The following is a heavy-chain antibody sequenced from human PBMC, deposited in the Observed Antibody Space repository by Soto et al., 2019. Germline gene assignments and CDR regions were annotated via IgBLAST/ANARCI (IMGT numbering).Heavy chain of an antibody. CDR1: GFTFSSYA. J-gene: IGHJ4*02. CDR2: ISGSGGST. CDR3: AKGDKGYDSSGYEDY. Sequence: EVQLLESGGGLVQPGGSLRLSCAASGFTFSSYAMSWVRQAPGKGLEWVSAISGSGGSTYYADSVKGRFTISRDNSKNALYLQMNSLRAEDTAVYYCAKGDKGYDSSGYEDYWGQGTLVTVSS. V-gene: IGHV3-23*01. D-gene: IGHD3-22*01.